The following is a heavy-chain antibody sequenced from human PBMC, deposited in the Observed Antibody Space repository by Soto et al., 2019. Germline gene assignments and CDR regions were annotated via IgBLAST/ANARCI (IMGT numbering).Heavy chain of an antibody. CDR2: VHDTGTT. D-gene: IGHD6-6*01. J-gene: IGHJ4*02. CDR1: GGSVSSGGNY. V-gene: IGHV4-39*01. Sequence: QLQLQESGPGLVKPSETLSLTCAVSGGSVSSGGNYWGWIRQSPGKGLEWIGSVHDTGTTHYNPCLTSRVTISVDTSKNQFSLNVNSVTAADTAVYYCARGLSSPSAAGVWGQGTLVTVSS. CDR3: ARGLSSPSAAGV.